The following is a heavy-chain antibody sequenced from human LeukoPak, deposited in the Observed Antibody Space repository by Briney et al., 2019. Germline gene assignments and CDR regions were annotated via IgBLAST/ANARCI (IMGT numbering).Heavy chain of an antibody. D-gene: IGHD2-15*01. CDR2: IYPGDSDT. CDR1: GYSFTSYW. CDR3: ARPYCSGGSCYDAFDI. Sequence: GESLKISCKGSGYSFTSYWIGWVRQMPGKGLEWMGIIYPGDSDTRYSPSFQGQVTISADKSISTAYLQRSSLKASDTAMYYCARPYCSGGSCYDAFDIWGQGTMVTVSS. J-gene: IGHJ3*02. V-gene: IGHV5-51*01.